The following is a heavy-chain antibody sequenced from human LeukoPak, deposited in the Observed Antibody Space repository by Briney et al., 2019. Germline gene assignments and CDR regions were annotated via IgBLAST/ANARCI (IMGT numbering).Heavy chain of an antibody. CDR3: ARGPSITMVRGVSIIVDKWFDP. V-gene: IGHV1-69*13. Sequence: SVKVSCKASGGTFSSYAISWVRQAPGQGLEWMGRIIPIFGTANYAQKFQGRVTITADESTSTAYMELSSLRSDDTAVYYCARGPSITMVRGVSIIVDKWFDPWGQGTLVTVSS. J-gene: IGHJ5*02. CDR1: GGTFSSYA. CDR2: IIPIFGTA. D-gene: IGHD3-10*01.